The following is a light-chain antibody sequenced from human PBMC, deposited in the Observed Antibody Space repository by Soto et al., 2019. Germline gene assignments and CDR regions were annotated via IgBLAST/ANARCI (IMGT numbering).Light chain of an antibody. Sequence: EIVLTQSPGTLSLSRGERATLSCRASRSVGAYLAWYQQSPGLAPRLLIYAASSRATGIPDRFSGSGSGTDFTLTISRLEPEDSAVYYCQQYVSIPLTFGGGTKVDIK. V-gene: IGKV3-20*01. CDR1: RSVGAY. CDR2: AAS. J-gene: IGKJ4*01. CDR3: QQYVSIPLT.